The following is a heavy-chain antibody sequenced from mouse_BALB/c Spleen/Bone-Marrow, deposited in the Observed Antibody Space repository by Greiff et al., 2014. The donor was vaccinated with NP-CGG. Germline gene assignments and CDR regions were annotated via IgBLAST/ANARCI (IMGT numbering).Heavy chain of an antibody. V-gene: IGHV5-9-1*01. D-gene: IGHD4-1*01. CDR3: ASLTGRDY. CDR2: ISSGGSYT. J-gene: IGHJ2*01. Sequence: EVMLVESGGGLVKPGGSLKLSCAASGFTFSGYAMSWVRQTPEKRLEWVATISSGGSYTYYPDSVKGRFTISRDNAKNTLYLQMSSLRSEDTAMYYCASLTGRDYWGQGITLTVSA. CDR1: GFTFSGYA.